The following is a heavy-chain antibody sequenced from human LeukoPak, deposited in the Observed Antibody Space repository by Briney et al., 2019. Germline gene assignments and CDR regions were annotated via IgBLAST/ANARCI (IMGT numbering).Heavy chain of an antibody. D-gene: IGHD3-10*01. V-gene: IGHV1-46*01. CDR1: GYTFTNYY. CDR2: INPSRGST. CDR3: VREYYGSGMHAFVI. J-gene: IGHJ3*02. Sequence: ASVKVSCKASGYTFTNYYMHWVRQAPGQGLEWMGIINPSRGSTSYAQKFQGRVTMTGDTSTSTVYMELSSLRSEDTAVYYCVREYYGSGMHAFVIWGQGTVVTVSS.